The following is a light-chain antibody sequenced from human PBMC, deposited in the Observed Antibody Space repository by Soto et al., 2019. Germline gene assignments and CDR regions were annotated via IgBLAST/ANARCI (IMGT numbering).Light chain of an antibody. Sequence: QSALTQPASVSGSPGQSITISCTGTSSDVGDYNYVAWYQQHPGKAPKLMIYEVSNRPSGASNRFSGSKSGYTASLTISGLQAEDEANYYCSSYTSSNTVVFGGGTKLTVL. CDR1: SSDVGDYNY. J-gene: IGLJ2*01. V-gene: IGLV2-14*01. CDR3: SSYTSSNTVV. CDR2: EVS.